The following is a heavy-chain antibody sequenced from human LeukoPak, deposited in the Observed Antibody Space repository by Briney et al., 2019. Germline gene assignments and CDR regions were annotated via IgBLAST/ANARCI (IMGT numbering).Heavy chain of an antibody. J-gene: IGHJ4*02. CDR3: AKGALVPAAMFVY. D-gene: IGHD2-2*01. CDR2: IWYDGSNK. CDR1: GFTFSSYG. V-gene: IGHV3-30*02. Sequence: PGGSLRLSCAASGFTFSSYGMHWVRQAPGKGLEWVAVIWYDGSNKYYADSVKGRFTISRDNSKNTLYLQMNSLRAEDTAVYYCAKGALVPAAMFVYWGQGTLVTVSS.